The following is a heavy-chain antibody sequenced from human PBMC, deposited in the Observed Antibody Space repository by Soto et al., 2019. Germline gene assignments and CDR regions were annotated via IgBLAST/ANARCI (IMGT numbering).Heavy chain of an antibody. D-gene: IGHD3-10*01. J-gene: IGHJ6*02. CDR2: INPNSGGT. V-gene: IGHV1-2*04. CDR1: GYTFTGYY. CDR3: ARDTYYGSGTPGLYYYGMDV. Sequence: GASVKVSCKASGYTFTGYYMHWVRQAPGQGLEWMGWINPNSGGTNYAQKFQGWVTMTRDTSFSTAYMELSRLRSDDTAVYYCARDTYYGSGTPGLYYYGMDVWGQGTTVTVSS.